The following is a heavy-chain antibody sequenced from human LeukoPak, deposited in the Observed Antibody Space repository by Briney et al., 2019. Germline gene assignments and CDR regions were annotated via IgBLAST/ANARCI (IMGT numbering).Heavy chain of an antibody. V-gene: IGHV3-48*04. J-gene: IGHJ4*02. Sequence: GGSLRLSCAASGFTFSTYSMNWVRQAPGKGLEWVSYISSSGSTIYYADSVKGRFTISRDNAKNSLYLQMNSLRAEDTSVYYCARDDLSYFDYWGQGTLVTVSS. CDR1: GFTFSTYS. CDR3: ARDDLSYFDY. CDR2: ISSSGSTI.